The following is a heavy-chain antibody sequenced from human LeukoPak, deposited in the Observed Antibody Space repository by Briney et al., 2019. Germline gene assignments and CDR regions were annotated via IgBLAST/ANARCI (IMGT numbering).Heavy chain of an antibody. CDR1: GFTFSDYS. V-gene: IGHV3-48*01. Sequence: GGSLRLSCAASGFTFSDYSMNWVRQAPGGGLEWISYIGIDSGNTNYADSVKCRFTISGDKAKNSLYLQMNSPRVEDTAVYYCARDYKYAFDNWGQGTLVTVSS. J-gene: IGHJ4*02. D-gene: IGHD5-24*01. CDR2: IGIDSGNT. CDR3: ARDYKYAFDN.